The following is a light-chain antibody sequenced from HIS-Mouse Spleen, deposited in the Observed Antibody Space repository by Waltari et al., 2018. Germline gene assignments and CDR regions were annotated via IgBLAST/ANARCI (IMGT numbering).Light chain of an antibody. Sequence: QSSLTHPASVSVSPGQSITISCTATSSDVGCYNYIPGYQQHPGKAPKLMIYDVSNRPSGVSNRFSGSKSGNTASLTISGLQAEDEADYYCSSYTSSSTYVFGTGTKVTVL. CDR2: DVS. CDR3: SSYTSSSTYV. CDR1: SSDVGCYNY. V-gene: IGLV2-14*03. J-gene: IGLJ1*01.